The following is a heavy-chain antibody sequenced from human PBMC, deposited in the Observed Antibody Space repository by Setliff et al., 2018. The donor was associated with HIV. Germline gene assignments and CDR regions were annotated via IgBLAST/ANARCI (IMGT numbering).Heavy chain of an antibody. CDR1: GFTFSNAW. CDR2: IKSKTDGGTT. J-gene: IGHJ3*02. D-gene: IGHD1-26*01. V-gene: IGHV3-15*01. Sequence: PGGSLRLSCAASGFTFSNAWMSWVRQAPGKGLEWVGRIKSKTDGGTTDYAAPVKGRFTISRDDSKNTLYLQMNSLKTEDTAVYYCTTIRRELHDAFDIWGQGTMVTVS. CDR3: TTIRRELHDAFDI.